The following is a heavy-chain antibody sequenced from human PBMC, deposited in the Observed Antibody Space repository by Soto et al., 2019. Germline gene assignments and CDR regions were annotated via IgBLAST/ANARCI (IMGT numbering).Heavy chain of an antibody. D-gene: IGHD5-12*01. V-gene: IGHV1-69*15. CDR3: AKDGGADGYFGNWLDP. J-gene: IGHJ5*02. Sequence: QVHLVQSGAEVKKPGSSVNVSCKASGGTFSNYAITWVRQAPGQGLEWVGRIIPIFGTTNVAQKFQGRVMITADESTTTADMELSGLRSDDTAVYYCAKDGGADGYFGNWLDPWGQGTLVTVSS. CDR1: GGTFSNYA. CDR2: IIPIFGTT.